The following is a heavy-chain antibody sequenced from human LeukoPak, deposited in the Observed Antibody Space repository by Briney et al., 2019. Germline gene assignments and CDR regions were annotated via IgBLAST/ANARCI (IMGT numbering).Heavy chain of an antibody. CDR3: ARKLYYYGTSPAGWFGP. V-gene: IGHV3-7*01. J-gene: IGHJ5*02. Sequence: GGSLRLSCAASGFTFSSYWMSWVRQAPGKGLEWVATIKQDGSDEYYVDSVKGRFTISRDNAKNSLYLQMDGLRAEDTAVYHCARKLYYYGTSPAGWFGPWGQGTLVTVSS. CDR1: GFTFSSYW. D-gene: IGHD3-10*01. CDR2: IKQDGSDE.